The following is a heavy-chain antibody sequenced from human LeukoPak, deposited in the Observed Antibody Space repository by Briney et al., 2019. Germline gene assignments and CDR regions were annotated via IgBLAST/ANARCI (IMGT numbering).Heavy chain of an antibody. CDR3: ARITPCSSTSRSPVLYPETKYYYYGMDV. J-gene: IGHJ6*02. CDR1: GGSISSGGYY. Sequence: PSETLSLTCTVSGGSISSGGYYWSWIRQHPGKGLEWIGYIYYSGSTYYNPSLKSRVTISVDTSKNQFSLKLSSVTAADTAVYYCARITPCSSTSRSPVLYPETKYYYYGMDVWGQGTTVTVSS. V-gene: IGHV4-31*03. D-gene: IGHD2-2*01. CDR2: IYYSGST.